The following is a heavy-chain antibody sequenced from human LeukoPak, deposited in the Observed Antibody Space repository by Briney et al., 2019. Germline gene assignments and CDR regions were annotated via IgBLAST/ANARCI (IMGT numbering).Heavy chain of an antibody. CDR2: IYTSGST. Sequence: SETLSLTCTVSGGSISSGSYYWSWIRQPAGKGLEWIGRIYTSGSTNYNPSLKSRVTISVDTSKNQFSLKLSSVTAADTAVYYCARSASDFWSGYPPPGFDYWGQGTLVTVSS. V-gene: IGHV4-61*02. CDR3: ARSASDFWSGYPPPGFDY. D-gene: IGHD3-3*01. CDR1: GGSISSGSYY. J-gene: IGHJ4*02.